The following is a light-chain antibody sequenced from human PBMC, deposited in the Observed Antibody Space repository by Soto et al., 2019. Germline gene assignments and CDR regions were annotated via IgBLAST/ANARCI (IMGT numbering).Light chain of an antibody. V-gene: IGKV3-20*01. CDR1: QSVSSSY. CDR3: QQYDSSPKT. Sequence: IVLTQSPGTLSLSPGERATLPCRASQSVSSSYLAWYQQKPGQAPRLLIYGASSRATGIPDRFSGSGSGTDFTLTISRLEPEDFAVYYCQQYDSSPKTFGQGTKVDIK. J-gene: IGKJ1*01. CDR2: GAS.